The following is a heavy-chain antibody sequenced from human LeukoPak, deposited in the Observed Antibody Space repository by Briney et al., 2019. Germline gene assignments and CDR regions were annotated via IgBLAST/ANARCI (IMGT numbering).Heavy chain of an antibody. CDR3: ARARGDGYNFDY. V-gene: IGHV4-34*01. Sequence: PSETLSLTCAVYGGSFSGYYWSWIRQPPGKGLEWIGEINHSGSTNYNPPLKSRVTISVDTSKNQFSLKLSSVTAADTAVYYCARARGDGYNFDYWGQGTLVTVSS. CDR2: INHSGST. D-gene: IGHD5-24*01. J-gene: IGHJ4*02. CDR1: GGSFSGYY.